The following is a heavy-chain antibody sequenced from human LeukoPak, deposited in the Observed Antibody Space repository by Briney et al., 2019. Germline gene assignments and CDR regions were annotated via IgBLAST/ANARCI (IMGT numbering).Heavy chain of an antibody. D-gene: IGHD1-14*01. CDR2: IYYTGIP. CDR3: ATGRGCNHPEVFHY. CDR1: GGSISRSSYY. V-gene: IGHV4-39*06. J-gene: IGHJ4*02. Sequence: PSETLSLTCTVSGGSISRSSYYWGWIRQPPGKGLEYIGSIYYTGIPYYNPSRKSRLTISVDPSKNQFALKLSAVTASDPAAYFGATGRGCNHPEVFHYWGPGTPVTASS.